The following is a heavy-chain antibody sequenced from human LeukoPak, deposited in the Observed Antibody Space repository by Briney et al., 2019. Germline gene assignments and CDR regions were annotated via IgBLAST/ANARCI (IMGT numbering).Heavy chain of an antibody. CDR3: VKALRYSYGPGDY. CDR2: IYSGGST. CDR1: GFTVSSNY. J-gene: IGHJ4*02. Sequence: GGSLRLSCAASGFTVSSNYMSWVRQAPGKGLEWVSVIYSGGSTYYADSVKGRFSISRDNSKNTLYLQMSSLRAEDTAVYYCVKALRYSYGPGDYWGQGTLVTVSS. D-gene: IGHD5-18*01. V-gene: IGHV3-53*05.